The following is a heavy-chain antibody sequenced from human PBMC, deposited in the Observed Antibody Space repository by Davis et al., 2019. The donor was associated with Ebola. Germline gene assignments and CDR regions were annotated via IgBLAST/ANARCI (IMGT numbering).Heavy chain of an antibody. CDR2: VHDSGST. CDR1: GGSISSYY. CDR3: ARKSYYYDSSGYHRGAFDI. J-gene: IGHJ3*02. V-gene: IGHV4-59*01. D-gene: IGHD3-22*01. Sequence: SETLSLTCTVSGGSISSYYWSWIRQPPGKGLEWIGYVHDSGSTNYKLSLKSRVTISVDTSKNQFSLKLSSVTAADTAVYYCARKSYYYDSSGYHRGAFDIWGQGTMVTVSS.